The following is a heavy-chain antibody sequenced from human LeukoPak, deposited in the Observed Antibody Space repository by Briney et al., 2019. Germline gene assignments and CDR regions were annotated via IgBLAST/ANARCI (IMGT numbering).Heavy chain of an antibody. Sequence: AGSLRPSCAASGFTFEDYTMHWVRQAPGKTLEWVSLISWDGTTYYTDSVKGRFTISRDNSKNSLNLQMDTLRREDTAFYYCVKDLNYESSGSVFDYWGQGTLVTGSS. V-gene: IGHV3-43*01. CDR2: ISWDGTT. D-gene: IGHD3-22*01. CDR3: VKDLNYESSGSVFDY. CDR1: GFTFEDYT. J-gene: IGHJ4*02.